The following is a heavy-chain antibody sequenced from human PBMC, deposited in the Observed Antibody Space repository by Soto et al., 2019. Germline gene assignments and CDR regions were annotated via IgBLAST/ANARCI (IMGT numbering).Heavy chain of an antibody. CDR1: GFTFSSYG. Sequence: GGSLRLSCAASGFTFSSYGMHWVRQAPGKGLEWVAVISYDGSNKYYADSVKGRFTISRDNSKNTLYLQMNSLRAEDTAVYYCAKYSSPLRYFDWSFDYWGQGTLVTVSS. J-gene: IGHJ4*02. V-gene: IGHV3-30*18. D-gene: IGHD3-9*01. CDR3: AKYSSPLRYFDWSFDY. CDR2: ISYDGSNK.